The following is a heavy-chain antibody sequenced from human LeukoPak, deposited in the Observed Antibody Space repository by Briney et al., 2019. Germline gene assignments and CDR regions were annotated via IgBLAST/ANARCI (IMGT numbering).Heavy chain of an antibody. CDR2: IYYSGST. D-gene: IGHD6-19*01. CDR1: GGSISSYY. V-gene: IGHV4-59*01. J-gene: IGHJ4*02. Sequence: SETLSLTCAVYGGSISSYYWSWIRQPPGKGLEWIGYIYYSGSTNYNPSLKSRVTISVDTSKNQFSLKLSSVTAADTAVYYCARFPQGTGYSSYLGNWGQGTLVTVSS. CDR3: ARFPQGTGYSSYLGN.